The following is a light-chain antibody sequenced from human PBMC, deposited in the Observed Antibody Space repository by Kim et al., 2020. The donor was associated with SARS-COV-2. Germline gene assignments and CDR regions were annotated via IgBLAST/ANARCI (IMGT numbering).Light chain of an antibody. Sequence: DIQMTQSPSSLSASVGDRVTITCQASQDISNYLNWYQQKPGKAPKLLIYDASNLETGVPSRFSGSGSGTDFTFTISSLQPEDIATYYCQQYDNLPRYTFGQGTTLEI. V-gene: IGKV1-33*01. CDR3: QQYDNLPRYT. J-gene: IGKJ2*01. CDR1: QDISNY. CDR2: DAS.